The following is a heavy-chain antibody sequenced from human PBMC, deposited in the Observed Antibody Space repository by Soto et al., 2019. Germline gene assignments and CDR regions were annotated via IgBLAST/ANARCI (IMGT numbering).Heavy chain of an antibody. J-gene: IGHJ3*02. V-gene: IGHV4-39*07. CDR2: IYHSGSI. CDR3: ASKFGELLADAFDI. CDR1: GGSISSSRYY. D-gene: IGHD3-10*01. Sequence: SEPLSVTWTVSGGSISSSRYYWGWIRQPPGKGLEWIGEIYHSGSINHNPSLKSRVTMSLDKSKNQFSLKMTSVTAADTAVYYCASKFGELLADAFDIWGQGTVVTVSS.